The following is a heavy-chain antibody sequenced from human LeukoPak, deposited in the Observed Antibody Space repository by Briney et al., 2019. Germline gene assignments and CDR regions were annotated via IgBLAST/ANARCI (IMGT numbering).Heavy chain of an antibody. CDR1: GFTFSTYA. V-gene: IGHV3-23*01. CDR2: VAGSTTTT. CDR3: ARVGGSSGLLGND. D-gene: IGHD3-22*01. Sequence: GGSLRLSCAASGFTFSTYAMNWVRQAPGKGLEWVSGVAGSTTTTYYADSVKGRFTISRDNSKNTLYLQMNNLRVEDTAIYYCARVGGSSGLLGNDWGQGTLVTVSS. J-gene: IGHJ4*02.